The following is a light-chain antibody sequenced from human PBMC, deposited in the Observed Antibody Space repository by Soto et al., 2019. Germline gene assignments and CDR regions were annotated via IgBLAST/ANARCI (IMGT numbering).Light chain of an antibody. CDR1: QSIASR. CDR2: GAS. J-gene: IGKJ1*01. CDR3: QQTDTIPRT. Sequence: DIQMTKSPSSLSASVGDRVTITCRASQSIASRLNWYQQKPGSAPKLLIYGASTLESGVPSRFSGSGSGTDFTLTVSSLQVEDFATYYCQQTDTIPRTFGQGTKVDNK. V-gene: IGKV1-39*01.